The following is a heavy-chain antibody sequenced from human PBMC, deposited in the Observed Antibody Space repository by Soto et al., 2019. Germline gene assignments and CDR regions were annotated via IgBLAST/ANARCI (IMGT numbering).Heavy chain of an antibody. CDR3: ARDRVNGNGDYYYGMDV. D-gene: IGHD1-20*01. V-gene: IGHV3-33*01. CDR1: GFTFSSYG. CDR2: IWYDGSNK. Sequence: PGGSLRLSCAASGFTFSSYGMHWVRQAPGKGLEWVAVIWYDGSNKYYADSVKGRFTISRDNSKNTLYLQMNSLRAEDTAVYYCARDRVNGNGDYYYGMDVWGQGTTVTVSS. J-gene: IGHJ6*02.